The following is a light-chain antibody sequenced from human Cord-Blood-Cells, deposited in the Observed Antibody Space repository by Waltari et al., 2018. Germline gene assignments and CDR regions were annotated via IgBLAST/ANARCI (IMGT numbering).Light chain of an antibody. CDR3: CSYAGSSTFV. Sequence: QSALTQPASVSGSPGQSITISCTGTSSDVGSYNLVSWYQQHPGKAPKLMIHEVSKRPSGVSNRFSGSKSGNTASLTISVLQAEDEADYYCCSYAGSSTFVFGTGTKVTVL. J-gene: IGLJ1*01. CDR2: EVS. CDR1: SSDVGSYNL. V-gene: IGLV2-23*02.